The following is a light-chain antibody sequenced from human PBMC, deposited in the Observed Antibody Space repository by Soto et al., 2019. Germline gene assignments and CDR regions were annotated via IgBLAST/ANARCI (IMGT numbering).Light chain of an antibody. CDR3: QVYNSSPWT. CDR2: KAS. J-gene: IGKJ1*01. V-gene: IGKV1-5*03. CDR1: HTISSW. Sequence: DIQITQSPSTLSGPVGDRVTITCRASHTISSWLAWYQQKPGKAPKLLIYKASTLKSGVPSRFSGSGSGTDFTLTISRLEPEDFAMYYCQVYNSSPWTFGQGTKVDIK.